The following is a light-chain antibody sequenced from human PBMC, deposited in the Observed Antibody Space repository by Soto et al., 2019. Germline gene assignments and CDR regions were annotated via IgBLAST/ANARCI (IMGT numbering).Light chain of an antibody. CDR3: QSYDNRLSALV. J-gene: IGLJ2*01. Sequence: QSVLTQPPSVSGAPGQRVTISCTGSSSNIGAGFDVHWYHHLPGTAPKLLIYANTNRPSGVPDRFSGSKSGTSASLAITGLQAEDEADYYCQSYDNRLSALVFGGGTKLTVL. CDR1: SSNIGAGFD. V-gene: IGLV1-40*01. CDR2: ANT.